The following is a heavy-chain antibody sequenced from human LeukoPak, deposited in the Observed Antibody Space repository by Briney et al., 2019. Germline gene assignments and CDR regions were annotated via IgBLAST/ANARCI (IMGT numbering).Heavy chain of an antibody. CDR2: IYYSGST. V-gene: IGHV4-59*01. CDR3: ARSRGSSGWIDY. CDR1: GGSISSYY. D-gene: IGHD6-19*01. J-gene: IGHJ4*02. Sequence: PSETLSLTCTVSGGSISSYYWSWIRQPPGKGLEWIGYIYYSGSTNYNPSLKSRVTISVDTSKNQFSLNVSSVTAADTAVYYCARSRGSSGWIDYWGQGTLVTVSS.